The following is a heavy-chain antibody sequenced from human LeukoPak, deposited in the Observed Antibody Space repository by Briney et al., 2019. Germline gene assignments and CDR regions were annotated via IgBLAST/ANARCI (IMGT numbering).Heavy chain of an antibody. CDR3: ASLYSGSYDTGSFDYFNY. Sequence: SATLSLTCTVSGASFSSYYCSWIRQPQGTGLEWIGYMYYSGSTNYNPSLKSRVTISVDTSKNQFSLKLSSVTAADTAVYYCASLYSGSYDTGSFDYFNYWGQGTLVTVSS. CDR1: GASFSSYY. V-gene: IGHV4-59*01. D-gene: IGHD1-26*01. J-gene: IGHJ4*02. CDR2: MYYSGST.